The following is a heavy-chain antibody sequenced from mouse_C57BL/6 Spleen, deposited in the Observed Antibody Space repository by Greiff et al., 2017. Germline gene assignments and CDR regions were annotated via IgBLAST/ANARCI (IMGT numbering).Heavy chain of an antibody. J-gene: IGHJ2*01. CDR3: ARWGLGRGYFDY. D-gene: IGHD4-1*01. Sequence: VQLQQSGPELVKPGASVKISCKASGYTFTDYYMNWVKQSHGKSLEWIGDINPNNGGTSYNQKFKGKATLTVDKPSSTAYMELRSLTSEDSAVYYCARWGLGRGYFDYWGQGTTLTVSS. V-gene: IGHV1-26*01. CDR2: INPNNGGT. CDR1: GYTFTDYY.